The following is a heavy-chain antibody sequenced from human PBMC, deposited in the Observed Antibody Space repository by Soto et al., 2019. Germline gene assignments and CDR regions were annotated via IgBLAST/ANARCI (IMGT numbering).Heavy chain of an antibody. D-gene: IGHD3-22*01. CDR1: GFTFRNYA. V-gene: IGHV3-30-3*01. J-gene: IGHJ4*02. Sequence: HPGGSLRLSCAASGFTFRNYAMHWVRQAPGKGLEWVAVISDDGINKYYADSMKGRFTISRDNSRNTLYLQMNSLRREDTAVYYCARDWDYSDSSGYFDYWGQGTQVTVSS. CDR2: ISDDGINK. CDR3: ARDWDYSDSSGYFDY.